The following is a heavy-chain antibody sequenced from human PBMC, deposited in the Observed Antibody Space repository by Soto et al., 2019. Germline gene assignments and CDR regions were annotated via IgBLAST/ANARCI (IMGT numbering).Heavy chain of an antibody. V-gene: IGHV3-30*18. Sequence: PGGSLRLSCAASGFTFSSYGMHWVRQAPGKGLEWVAVISYDGSNKYYADSVKGRFTISRDNSKNTLYLQMNSLRAEDTAVYYCAKENQWLTPYYYGMDVWGQGTTVTVSS. CDR3: AKENQWLTPYYYGMDV. CDR2: ISYDGSNK. J-gene: IGHJ6*02. CDR1: GFTFSSYG. D-gene: IGHD6-19*01.